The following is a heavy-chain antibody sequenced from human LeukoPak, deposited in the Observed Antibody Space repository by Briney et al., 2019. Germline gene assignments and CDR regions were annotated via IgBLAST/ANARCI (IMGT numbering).Heavy chain of an antibody. Sequence: GGSLRLSCAASGFTFSSYGMHWVRQAPGKGLEWVAVISYDGSNKYYADSVKGRFTISRDNSKNTLYLQINSLRAEDTAVYYCAKGRWLQGYYFDYWGQGTLVTVSS. CDR3: AKGRWLQGYYFDY. J-gene: IGHJ4*02. CDR2: ISYDGSNK. V-gene: IGHV3-30*18. CDR1: GFTFSSYG. D-gene: IGHD5-24*01.